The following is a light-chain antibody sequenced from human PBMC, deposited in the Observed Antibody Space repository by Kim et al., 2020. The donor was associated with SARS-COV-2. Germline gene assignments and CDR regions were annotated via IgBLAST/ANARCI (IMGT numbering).Light chain of an antibody. V-gene: IGKV3-11*01. CDR3: QQRRDWPSIT. CDR1: QSVGSY. J-gene: IGKJ5*01. Sequence: PGERATLSCRASQSVGSYLAWYQQRPGQAPSLLIYDASNRATGIPGRFSGSGSGTDFTLTISSLEPEDFGVYYCQQRRDWPSITFGQGTRLEIK. CDR2: DAS.